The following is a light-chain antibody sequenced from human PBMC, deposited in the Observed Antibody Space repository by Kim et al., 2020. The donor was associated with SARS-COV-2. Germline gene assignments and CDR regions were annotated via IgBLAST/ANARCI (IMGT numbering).Light chain of an antibody. CDR1: SLRRYY. V-gene: IGLV3-19*01. CDR3: NSRDSSGDLV. J-gene: IGLJ2*01. CDR2: GKN. Sequence: SSELTQDPAVSVALGQTVRITCQGDSLRRYYASWYQQKPGQAPVLVIYGKNNRPSGIPDRFSGSRSGNTASLTITGAQAEDEADYYCNSRDSSGDLVFGGGTKLTVL.